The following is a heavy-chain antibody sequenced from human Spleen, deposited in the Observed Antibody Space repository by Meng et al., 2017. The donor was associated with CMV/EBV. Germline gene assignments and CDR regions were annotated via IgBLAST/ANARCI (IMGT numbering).Heavy chain of an antibody. D-gene: IGHD3-10*01. Sequence: ASVKISCKASGYTLTSYDINWVRQAPGQGLEWMGWTNPNSGGTNYAQKFKGRVTMTRDTSSSTGYMELSRLRSDDTAVYYCARWPRGGSGSEYDYYGMDVWGQGTTVTVSS. CDR1: GYTLTSYD. V-gene: IGHV1-2*02. J-gene: IGHJ6*02. CDR2: TNPNSGGT. CDR3: ARWPRGGSGSEYDYYGMDV.